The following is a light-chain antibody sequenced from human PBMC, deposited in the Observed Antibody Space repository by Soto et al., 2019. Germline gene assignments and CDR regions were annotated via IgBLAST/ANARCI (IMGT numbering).Light chain of an antibody. CDR2: GAS. V-gene: IGKV3-20*01. CDR1: QSVCSRC. Sequence: EIVLTQSAGTLSLSPGERVTLSCRASQSVCSRCLAWYQQKPGQSPRLLIYGASSRATGIPDRFSGSGSGTDFTLTISRLETEGFAVYYCQHYGTTPWTFGQVTKVVI. CDR3: QHYGTTPWT. J-gene: IGKJ1*01.